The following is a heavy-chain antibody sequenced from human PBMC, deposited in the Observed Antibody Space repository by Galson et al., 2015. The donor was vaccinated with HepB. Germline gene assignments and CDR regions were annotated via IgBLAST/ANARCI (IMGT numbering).Heavy chain of an antibody. J-gene: IGHJ5*02. CDR3: ARQNYDFWSGYYRYNWFDP. V-gene: IGHV5-51*01. Sequence: QSGAEVKKPGESLKISCKGSGYSFTSYWIGWVRQMPGKGLEWMGIIYPGDSDTRYSPSFQGQVTISADKSISTAYLQWSSLKASDTAMYYCARQNYDFWSGYYRYNWFDPWGQGTLVTVSS. CDR1: GYSFTSYW. CDR2: IYPGDSDT. D-gene: IGHD3-3*01.